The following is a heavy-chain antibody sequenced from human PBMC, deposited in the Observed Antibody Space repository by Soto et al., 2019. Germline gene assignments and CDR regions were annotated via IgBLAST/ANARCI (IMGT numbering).Heavy chain of an antibody. J-gene: IGHJ6*03. CDR2: MNPNSGNT. CDR1: GYTFTSYD. V-gene: IGHV1-8*01. CDR3: ARGQGYCSGGSCSHGPFYYYYYYMDV. Sequence: ASVKVSCKASGYTFTSYDINWVRQATGQGLEWMGWMNPNSGNTGYAQKFQGRVTMTRNTSISTAYMELSSLRSEDTAVYYCARGQGYCSGGSCSHGPFYYYYYYMDVWGKGTTVTVSS. D-gene: IGHD2-15*01.